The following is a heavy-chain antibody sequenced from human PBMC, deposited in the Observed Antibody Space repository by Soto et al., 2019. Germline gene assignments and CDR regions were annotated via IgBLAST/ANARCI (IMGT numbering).Heavy chain of an antibody. D-gene: IGHD3-9*01. CDR3: ARHPGYYDILTGYTTYYFDS. CDR2: ISAYNGNT. V-gene: IGHV1-18*01. J-gene: IGHJ4*02. CDR1: GYTFTSYG. Sequence: ASVKVSCKPSGYTFTSYGITWVRQAPGQGLEWMGWISAYNGNTNYAQKFQGRVTMTTDTSTSTAYMELRSLGSDDTAVYYCARHPGYYDILTGYTTYYFDSWGQGILVTVSS.